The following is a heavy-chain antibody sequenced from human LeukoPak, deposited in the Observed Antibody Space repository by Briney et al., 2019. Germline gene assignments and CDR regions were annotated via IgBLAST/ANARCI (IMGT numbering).Heavy chain of an antibody. V-gene: IGHV3-48*03. CDR2: ISSSGSTI. CDR1: GFNVSSNY. CDR3: AELGITMIGGV. J-gene: IGHJ6*04. D-gene: IGHD3-10*02. Sequence: PGGSLRLSRAASGFNVSSNYMTCVRQAPGKGLEWVSYISSSGSTIYYADSVKGRFTISRDNAKNSLYLQMNSLRAEDTAVYYCAELGITMIGGVWGKGTTVTISS.